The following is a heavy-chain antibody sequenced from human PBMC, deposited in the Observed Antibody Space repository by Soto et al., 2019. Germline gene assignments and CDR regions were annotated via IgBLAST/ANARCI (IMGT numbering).Heavy chain of an antibody. CDR3: ARTPVTTHYNHDMDV. Sequence: PSETLSLTCTVSGGSISSGDYYWSWIRQPPGKGLEWIGYIYYSGSTYYNPSLKSRVTISVDTSKNQFSLKLSSVTAADTAVYYCARTPVTTHYNHDMDVWGQGTTVTVSS. D-gene: IGHD4-17*01. V-gene: IGHV4-30-4*01. CDR1: GGSISSGDYY. CDR2: IYYSGST. J-gene: IGHJ6*02.